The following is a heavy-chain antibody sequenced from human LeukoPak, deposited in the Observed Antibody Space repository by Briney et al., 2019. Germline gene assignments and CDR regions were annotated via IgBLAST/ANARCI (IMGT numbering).Heavy chain of an antibody. CDR3: ARGGQGSSCWYVRAAVENYFDY. CDR1: GGSISSYY. CDR2: VYYSGST. J-gene: IGHJ4*02. D-gene: IGHD6-13*01. V-gene: IGHV4-59*01. Sequence: SETLSLTCTVSGGSISSYYWSWIRQPPGKGLEWIGYVYYSGSTNYNPSLKSRVTLLVDTSKNQFSLSLSSVTAADTAVYYCARGGQGSSCWYVRAAVENYFDYWGQGTLVTVSS.